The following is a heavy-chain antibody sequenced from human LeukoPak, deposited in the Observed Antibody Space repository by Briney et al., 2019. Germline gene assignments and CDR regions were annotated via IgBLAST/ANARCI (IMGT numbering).Heavy chain of an antibody. D-gene: IGHD1-26*01. CDR3: ARHPIVGATNPPY. J-gene: IGHJ4*02. V-gene: IGHV4-34*01. CDR2: INHSGST. Sequence: SETLSLTCAVYGGSFSGYYWSWLRQPPGKGLEWIGEINHSGSTYYNPSLKSRVTISVDTSKNQFSLKLSSVTAADTAVYYCARHPIVGATNPPYWGQGTLVTVSS. CDR1: GGSFSGYY.